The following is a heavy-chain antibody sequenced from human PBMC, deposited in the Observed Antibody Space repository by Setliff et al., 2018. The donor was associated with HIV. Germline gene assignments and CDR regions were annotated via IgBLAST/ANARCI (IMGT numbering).Heavy chain of an antibody. V-gene: IGHV1-69*13. J-gene: IGHJ2*01. D-gene: IGHD3-10*01. CDR2: IIPIFGST. Sequence: ASVKVSCKASGGTFSNYAISWVRQAPGQGLEWMGGIIPIFGSTKYAQKFQGRVTITADESTSTADMELSSLRSDVTAVYYCARDDHYYDSGSYYSDWYFDLWYRGTLVTVSS. CDR1: GGTFSNYA. CDR3: ARDDHYYDSGSYYSDWYFDL.